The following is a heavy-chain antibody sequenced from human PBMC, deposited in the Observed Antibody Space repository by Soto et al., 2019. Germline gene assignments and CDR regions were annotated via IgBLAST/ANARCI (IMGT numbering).Heavy chain of an antibody. CDR2: INPSSGGT. J-gene: IGHJ6*02. CDR1: GYTFTGYY. D-gene: IGHD3-3*01. CDR3: ARGMHYDFWSGYYRHYYYYGMDV. Sequence: AAGKVSRKASGYTFTGYYMHWVRQAPGQGLEWMGWINPSSGGTNYAQKFQGWVTMTRDTSISTAYMELSTPRSDDTAVYYCARGMHYDFWSGYYRHYYYYGMDVWAQGTTVTVSS. V-gene: IGHV1-2*04.